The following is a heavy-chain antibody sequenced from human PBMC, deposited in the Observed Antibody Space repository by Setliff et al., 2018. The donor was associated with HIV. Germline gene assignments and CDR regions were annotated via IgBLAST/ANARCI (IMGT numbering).Heavy chain of an antibody. J-gene: IGHJ3*02. CDR3: ARPTTGVGGGAAFDI. Sequence: SETLSLTCTVSGGSVSSRGYYWGWIRQPPGKGPEWIANILYGGNTYYNPSPKSRVTIAVDTSKNHFSLKVNSVTAADTAVYFCARPTTGVGGGAAFDIWGQGTMVTVSS. D-gene: IGHD2-8*01. CDR1: GGSVSSRGYY. CDR2: ILYGGNT. V-gene: IGHV4-39*02.